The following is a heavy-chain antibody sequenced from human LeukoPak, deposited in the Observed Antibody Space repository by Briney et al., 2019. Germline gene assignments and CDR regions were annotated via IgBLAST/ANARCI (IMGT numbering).Heavy chain of an antibody. Sequence: ASVKVSCKASGYTFTSYGISWVRQAPGQGLEWMGWISAYNGNTNYAQKLQGRVTMTTDTSTTTAYMELRNLRSDDTAVYYCAREKYSSGWYGTFDYWGQGTLVTVSS. D-gene: IGHD6-19*01. CDR3: AREKYSSGWYGTFDY. J-gene: IGHJ4*02. CDR1: GYTFTSYG. CDR2: ISAYNGNT. V-gene: IGHV1-18*01.